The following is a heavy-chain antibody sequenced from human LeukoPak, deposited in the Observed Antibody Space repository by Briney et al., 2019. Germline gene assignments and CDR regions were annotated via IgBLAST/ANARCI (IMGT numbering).Heavy chain of an antibody. Sequence: SETLSLTCTVSGGSISSGGYYWGWIRQPPGKGLEWIGSIYYSGSTYYNPSLKSRVTISLDTSKNQFSLNLSSVTAADTAVYYCARGPGGSSSSDFDYWGQGTLATVSS. CDR2: IYYSGST. V-gene: IGHV4-39*07. CDR3: ARGPGGSSSSDFDY. CDR1: GGSISSGGYY. J-gene: IGHJ4*02. D-gene: IGHD6-6*01.